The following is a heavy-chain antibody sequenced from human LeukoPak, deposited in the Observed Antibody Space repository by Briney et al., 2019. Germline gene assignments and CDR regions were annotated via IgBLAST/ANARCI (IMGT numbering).Heavy chain of an antibody. Sequence: GGSLRLSCAASGFTFSDHYMSWIRQAPGKGLEWVSYISSSGSTIYYADSVKGRFTIPRDNAKNSLYLQMNGLRAEDTAVYYCARDARQQLVERFDYWGQGTLVTVSS. CDR2: ISSSGSTI. D-gene: IGHD6-13*01. V-gene: IGHV3-11*01. CDR3: ARDARQQLVERFDY. CDR1: GFTFSDHY. J-gene: IGHJ4*02.